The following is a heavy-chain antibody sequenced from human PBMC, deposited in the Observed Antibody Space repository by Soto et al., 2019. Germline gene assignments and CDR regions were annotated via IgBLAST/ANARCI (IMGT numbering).Heavy chain of an antibody. Sequence: ASVKVSCKASGGTFSSYASSGVRQAPGQGLEWMGGIIPIFGTANYAQKFQGRVTITADESTSTAYMELSSLRSEETAVYYCARVNYDSSGYYPDYWGQGTLVTVYS. V-gene: IGHV1-69*13. D-gene: IGHD3-22*01. J-gene: IGHJ4*02. CDR1: GGTFSSYA. CDR3: ARVNYDSSGYYPDY. CDR2: IIPIFGTA.